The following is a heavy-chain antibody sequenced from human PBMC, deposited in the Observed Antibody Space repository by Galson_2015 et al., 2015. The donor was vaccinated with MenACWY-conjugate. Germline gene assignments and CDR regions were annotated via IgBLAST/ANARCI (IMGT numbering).Heavy chain of an antibody. CDR3: AVAIYDFWSGYSFDY. V-gene: IGHV5-51*01. D-gene: IGHD3-3*01. Sequence: QSGAEVKKPGESLKISCKGSEYSFSRFWIGWVRQMPGKGLEWMGLIYPPDSDTRYSPSFQGQVTMSADTSITTAYLQWSSLKASDSAIYYCAVAIYDFWSGYSFDYWGQGTLVTVSS. CDR1: EYSFSRFW. J-gene: IGHJ4*02. CDR2: IYPPDSDT.